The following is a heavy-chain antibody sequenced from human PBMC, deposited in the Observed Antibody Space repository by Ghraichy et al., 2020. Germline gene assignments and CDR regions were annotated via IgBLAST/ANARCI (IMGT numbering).Heavy chain of an antibody. Sequence: GESLNISCAASGFTFSSYAMSWVRQAPGKGLEWVSAISGSGGSTYYADSVKGRFTISRDNSKNTLYLQMNSLRAEDTAVYYCAKVARAVAGPFDYWGQGTLVTVSS. CDR2: ISGSGGST. CDR1: GFTFSSYA. D-gene: IGHD6-19*01. J-gene: IGHJ4*02. CDR3: AKVARAVAGPFDY. V-gene: IGHV3-23*01.